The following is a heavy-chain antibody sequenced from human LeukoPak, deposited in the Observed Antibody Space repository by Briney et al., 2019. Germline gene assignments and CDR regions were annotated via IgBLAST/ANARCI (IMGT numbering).Heavy chain of an antibody. CDR3: ARTNSSGRPRFDY. CDR1: GGSFSGYY. D-gene: IGHD3-22*01. Sequence: SETLSLTCAVYGGSFSGYYWSWIRQPPGKGLEWIGEINHSGSTNYNPSLKSRVTISVDTSKNQFSLKLSSVTAADTAVCYCARTNSSGRPRFDYWGQGTLVTVSS. V-gene: IGHV4-34*01. CDR2: INHSGST. J-gene: IGHJ4*02.